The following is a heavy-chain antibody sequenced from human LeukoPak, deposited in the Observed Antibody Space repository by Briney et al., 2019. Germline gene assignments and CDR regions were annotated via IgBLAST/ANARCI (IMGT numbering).Heavy chain of an antibody. D-gene: IGHD3-9*01. J-gene: IGHJ3*02. CDR3: ARAAPYYDILTGSGLDAFDI. Sequence: SGTLSLTCAVSGGSISGGDYYWSWIRQPPGKGLEWIGYIYYSGSTYYNPSLKSRVTISVDTSKNQFSLKLSSVTAADTAVYYCARAAPYYDILTGSGLDAFDIWGQGTMVTVSS. CDR1: GGSISGGDYY. CDR2: IYYSGST. V-gene: IGHV4-30-4*01.